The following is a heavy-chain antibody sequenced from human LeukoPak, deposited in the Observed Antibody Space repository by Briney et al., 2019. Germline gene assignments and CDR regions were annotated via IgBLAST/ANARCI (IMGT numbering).Heavy chain of an antibody. CDR1: GGSFSGYY. D-gene: IGHD3-3*01. J-gene: IGHJ4*02. CDR3: ARVKYYDFWSGYYYFDY. CDR2: INHSGST. Sequence: SETLSLTCAVYGGSFSGYYWSWIRKPPGKGLEWIGEINHSGSTNYNPSLKSRVTISVDTSKNQFSLKLSSVTAADTAVYYCARVKYYDFWSGYYYFDYWGQGTLVTVSS. V-gene: IGHV4-34*01.